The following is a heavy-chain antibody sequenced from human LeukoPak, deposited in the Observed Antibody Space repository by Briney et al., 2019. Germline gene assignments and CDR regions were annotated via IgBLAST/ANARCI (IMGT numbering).Heavy chain of an antibody. CDR2: MHHSGLR. Sequence: SETLSLTCAVSGDSINSRQWWSWVRQSPGKGLEWIGKMHHSGLRNYNPSLKSRVTISVDTSKNQFSLTLTSVTAADTAVYYCAGQGSYGYTWGNWGQGTLVTVSS. D-gene: IGHD5-18*01. V-gene: IGHV4-4*02. CDR1: GDSINSRQW. CDR3: AGQGSYGYTWGN. J-gene: IGHJ4*02.